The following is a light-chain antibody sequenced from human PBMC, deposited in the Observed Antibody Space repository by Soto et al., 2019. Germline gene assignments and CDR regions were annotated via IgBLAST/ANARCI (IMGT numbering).Light chain of an antibody. CDR1: SSNIGAGYV. CDR2: DNN. Sequence: QSVLTQPPSVSGAPGQRVTISCTGSSSNIGAGYVVHWYQQLPGTAPKLLIYDNNNRPSGVPDRFSGSKSATSASLATTGLQAEDEADYYCQSYDNSLSGVLFGGGTKLTVL. J-gene: IGLJ2*01. CDR3: QSYDNSLSGVL. V-gene: IGLV1-40*01.